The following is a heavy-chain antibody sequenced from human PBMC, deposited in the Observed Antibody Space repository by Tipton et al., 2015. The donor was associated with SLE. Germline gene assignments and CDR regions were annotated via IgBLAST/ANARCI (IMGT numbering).Heavy chain of an antibody. V-gene: IGHV1-18*04. CDR2: ISAYTGDT. J-gene: IGHJ6*03. D-gene: IGHD1-14*01. Sequence: QLVQSGVEVKKPGASVKVSCKASGYTSDSYGFSWVRQAPGQGLEWMGWISAYTGDTNYAQQFQGRVTMTTDTPTTTAHMELRSLRSDDTAVYYCARRTPETRVYYYCMDVWGKGTAVTVSS. CDR3: ARRTPETRVYYYCMDV. CDR1: GYTSDSYG.